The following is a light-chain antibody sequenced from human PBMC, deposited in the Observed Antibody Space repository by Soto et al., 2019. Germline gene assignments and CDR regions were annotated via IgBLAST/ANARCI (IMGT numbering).Light chain of an antibody. CDR1: QSVRSMY. CDR2: DAS. Sequence: DIVMTQSPLSLPVIPGEPASISCRASQSVRSMYLAWYQQKPGQAPRLLIYDASSRATDIPDRFSGSGSGTDFTLTISRLEPEDFAIYYCQHYGNSLWTFGQGTKVDIK. J-gene: IGKJ1*01. CDR3: QHYGNSLWT. V-gene: IGKV3-20*01.